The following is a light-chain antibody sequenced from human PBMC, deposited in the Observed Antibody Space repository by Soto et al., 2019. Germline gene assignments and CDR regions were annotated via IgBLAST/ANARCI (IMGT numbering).Light chain of an antibody. Sequence: DIQMTQSPSSLSASVGDRVTITCRASQSISSSLNWYQQKPGRAPKLLIYAASSLQSGVPSRFSGSGSGTDATLTINRLQPEDFATYYCQQSYSTPWTFGQGTKVEIK. V-gene: IGKV1-39*01. CDR3: QQSYSTPWT. CDR1: QSISSS. CDR2: AAS. J-gene: IGKJ1*01.